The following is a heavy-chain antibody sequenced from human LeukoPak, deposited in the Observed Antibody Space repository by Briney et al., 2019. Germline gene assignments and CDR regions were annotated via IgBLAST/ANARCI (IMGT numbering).Heavy chain of an antibody. CDR2: ISFSGSTI. CDR3: ARDPNGDNWFDP. J-gene: IGHJ5*02. V-gene: IGHV3-11*04. Sequence: PGGSLRLSCAASGFTFSDYYMSWIRQAPGKGLEWISYISFSGSTIYNADSVRGRFTISRDNAKNSLYLQMNSLRAEDTAVYYCARDPNGDNWFDPWGQGTLVTVSS. CDR1: GFTFSDYY.